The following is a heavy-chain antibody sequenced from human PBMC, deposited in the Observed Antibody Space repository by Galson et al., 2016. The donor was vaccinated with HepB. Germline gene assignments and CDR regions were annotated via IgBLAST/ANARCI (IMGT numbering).Heavy chain of an antibody. CDR1: GFTFRNYA. V-gene: IGHV3-23*01. Sequence: SLRLSCAASGFTFRNYALSWVRRAPGKGLEWVSHIDGPTPNTHYADSVRGRFSIYRDNSRDTLYLHMDSLTAEDSAIYYCTTWLSHHFDYWGQGARVTASS. J-gene: IGHJ4*02. CDR2: IDGPTPNT. D-gene: IGHD6-19*01. CDR3: TTWLSHHFDY.